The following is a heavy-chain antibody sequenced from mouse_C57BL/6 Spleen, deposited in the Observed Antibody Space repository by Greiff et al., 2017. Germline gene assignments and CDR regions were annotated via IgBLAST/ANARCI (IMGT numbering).Heavy chain of an antibody. CDR1: GYAFSGSW. Sequence: QVQLQQSGAELVKPGASVKISCKASGYAFSGSWMNWVKQRPGKGLEWIGRIYPGDGGTNYNGKFKGKATLTADKSSSTAYMQLSSLRSEDSAVYSCSRLVTAVVANDFGYWGQGTTVTVSS. CDR3: SRLVTAVVANDFGY. J-gene: IGHJ2*01. D-gene: IGHD1-1*01. V-gene: IGHV1-82*01. CDR2: IYPGDGGT.